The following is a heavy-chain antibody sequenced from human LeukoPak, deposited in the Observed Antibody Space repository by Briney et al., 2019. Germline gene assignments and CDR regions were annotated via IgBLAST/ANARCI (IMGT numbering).Heavy chain of an antibody. J-gene: IGHJ4*02. V-gene: IGHV1-2*02. Sequence: ASVKVSCKASGYTFTGYYMHWVRQAPGQGLEWMGWINPNSGGTSYAQKFQGRVTMTRDTSISTAYMELSRLRSDDTAVYYCARDRGDYGDSRTFDYRGQGTLVTVSS. CDR1: GYTFTGYY. CDR3: ARDRGDYGDSRTFDY. D-gene: IGHD4-17*01. CDR2: INPNSGGT.